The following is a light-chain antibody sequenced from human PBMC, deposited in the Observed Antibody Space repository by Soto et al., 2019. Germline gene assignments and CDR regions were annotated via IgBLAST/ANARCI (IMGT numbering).Light chain of an antibody. CDR3: QQYGSSLL. J-gene: IGKJ5*01. CDR2: GVS. CDR1: QSVSSSY. Sequence: EIVLTQSPGSLYLSPGKRATFSCRASQSVSSSYLAWYQQKPGQTPRLLIHGVSSRATGIPDRFSGSGSGTDFTLTISRLEPEDFAVYYCQQYGSSLLFGQGTRLEI. V-gene: IGKV3-20*01.